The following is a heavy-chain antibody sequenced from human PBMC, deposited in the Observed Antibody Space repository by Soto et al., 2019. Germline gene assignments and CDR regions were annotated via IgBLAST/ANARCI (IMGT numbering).Heavy chain of an antibody. D-gene: IGHD1-20*01. V-gene: IGHV3-30-3*01. CDR3: AREDPNWNYPYYGMDV. J-gene: IGHJ6*02. CDR1: GFTFSSYA. CDR2: ISYDGSNK. Sequence: PGGSLRLSCAASGFTFSSYAMHWVRQAPGKGLEWVAVISYDGSNKYYADSVKGRFTISRDNSKNTLYLQMNSLRAEDTAVYYCAREDPNWNYPYYGMDVWGQGTTVTV.